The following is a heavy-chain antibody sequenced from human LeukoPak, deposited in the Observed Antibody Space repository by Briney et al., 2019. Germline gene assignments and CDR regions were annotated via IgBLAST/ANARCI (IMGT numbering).Heavy chain of an antibody. Sequence: GSLRLSCAASGFTFSTYSMGWVRQPPGKGLEWIGEMYLSGTTHSNPSVKSRVTISIDKSKNQFFLNLSSVTAADTAVYYCAGLVGRYSSGLYYYYFDYWGQGTLVTVPS. CDR2: MYLSGTT. D-gene: IGHD3-22*01. V-gene: IGHV4-4*02. J-gene: IGHJ4*02. CDR1: GFTFSTYS. CDR3: AGLVGRYSSGLYYYYFDY.